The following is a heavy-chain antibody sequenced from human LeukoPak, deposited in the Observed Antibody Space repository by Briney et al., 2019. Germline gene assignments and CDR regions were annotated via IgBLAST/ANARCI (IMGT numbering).Heavy chain of an antibody. V-gene: IGHV3-74*01. CDR3: VRLESE. CDR2: INVDGSLT. Sequence: GGSLRLSCAASGFTFSNYWMHWVRQAPGKGLLCVSRINVDGSLTSYADSVKVRFTISRDNANSIVYQQMGSLRVEDAAVYYCVRLESEWGQGTLVTVSS. CDR1: GFTFSNYW. D-gene: IGHD5-24*01. J-gene: IGHJ4*02.